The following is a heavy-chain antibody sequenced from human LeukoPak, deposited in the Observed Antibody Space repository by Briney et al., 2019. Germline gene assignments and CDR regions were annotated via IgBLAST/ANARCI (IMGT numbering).Heavy chain of an antibody. CDR2: ISSDGVEK. J-gene: IGHJ4*02. D-gene: IGHD3-10*01. CDR3: VKGFVHPTYYFDY. CDR1: GFTFSHYG. V-gene: IGHV3-30*04. Sequence: GGSLRLSCEASGFTFSHYGIHWVRQTPGKGLEWVAAISSDGVEKHYADSVRGRFTISRDNSENTLYLQLDSLRAEDTAVYFCVKGFVHPTYYFDYWGQGTLVTVSS.